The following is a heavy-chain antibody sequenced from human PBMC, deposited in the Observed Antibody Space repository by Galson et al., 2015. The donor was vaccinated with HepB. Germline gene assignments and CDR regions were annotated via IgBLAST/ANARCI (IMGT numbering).Heavy chain of an antibody. CDR3: AKGLAVAGSY. D-gene: IGHD6-19*01. J-gene: IGHJ4*02. Sequence: SLRLSCAASGFTFSSYAMHWVRQAPDKGLEWVTLISYDGNNKYYADSVKGRFTISRDNSNNTLYLQMNSLRAEDTAVYYCAKGLAVAGSYWGQGTLVTVSS. CDR1: GFTFSSYA. CDR2: ISYDGNNK. V-gene: IGHV3-30-3*01.